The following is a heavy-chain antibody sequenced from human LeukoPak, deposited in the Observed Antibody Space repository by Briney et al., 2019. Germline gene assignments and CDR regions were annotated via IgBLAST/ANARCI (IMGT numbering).Heavy chain of an antibody. V-gene: IGHV3-30-3*01. D-gene: IGHD6-19*01. CDR2: ISYDGSNK. Sequence: GGSLRLSCAASGFTFSNYAMHWVRQAPGKGLEWVAVISYDGSNKYYADSVKGRFTISRDNSKNTLYLQMNSLRAEDTAVYYCARALDPAGQWLGHLDYYYYGMDVWGQGTTVTVSS. J-gene: IGHJ6*02. CDR1: GFTFSNYA. CDR3: ARALDPAGQWLGHLDYYYYGMDV.